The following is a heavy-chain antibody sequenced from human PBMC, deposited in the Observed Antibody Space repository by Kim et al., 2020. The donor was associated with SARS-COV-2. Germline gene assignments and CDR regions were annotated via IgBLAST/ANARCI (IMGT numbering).Heavy chain of an antibody. CDR1: GGSISSSSYY. J-gene: IGHJ4*02. V-gene: IGHV4-39*01. CDR2: IYYSGST. CDR3: ASPGYSSSWLFDY. D-gene: IGHD6-13*01. Sequence: SETLSLTCTVSGGSISSSSYYWGWIRQPPGKGLEWIGSIYYSGSTYYNPSLKSRVTISVDTSKNQFSLKLSSVTAADTAVYYCASPGYSSSWLFDYWGQGTLVTVSS.